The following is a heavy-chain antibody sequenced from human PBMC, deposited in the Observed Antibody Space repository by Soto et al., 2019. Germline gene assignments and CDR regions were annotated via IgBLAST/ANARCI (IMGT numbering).Heavy chain of an antibody. CDR1: GFTFSSYG. CDR3: AKFPMVPRDVLGGDY. D-gene: IGHD1-26*01. Sequence: GGSLRLSCAASGFTFSSYGMHWVRQAPGKGLEWVAVIWYGGGNKYYADSVKGRFTISRDNSKNTLYLQMNSLRAEDTAVYYCAKFPMVPRDVLGGDYWGQGTLVTVSS. CDR2: IWYGGGNK. J-gene: IGHJ4*02. V-gene: IGHV3-33*06.